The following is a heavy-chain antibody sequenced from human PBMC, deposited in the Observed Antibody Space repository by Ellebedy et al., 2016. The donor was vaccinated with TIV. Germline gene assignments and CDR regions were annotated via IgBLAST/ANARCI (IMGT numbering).Heavy chain of an antibody. CDR3: ARGGGTSSRYWRN. D-gene: IGHD2-2*01. CDR2: INQEGSYK. J-gene: IGHJ4*02. CDR1: EFAFETDW. Sequence: LSLTCAASEFAFETDWMTWVRQAPGKGLEWVANINQEGSYKYYVDSVKGRFTIFRYNAKSSLYLKMNRLRAEDTAVYYCARGGGTSSRYWRNWGQGALVTVSS. V-gene: IGHV3-7*01.